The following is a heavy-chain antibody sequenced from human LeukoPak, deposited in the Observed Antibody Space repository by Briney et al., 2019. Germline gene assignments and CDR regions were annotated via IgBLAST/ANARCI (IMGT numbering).Heavy chain of an antibody. CDR1: GFTFSSYA. Sequence: QPGRSLRLSCAASGFTFSSYAMHWVRQAPGKGLEWVSYIGSSGSTVYYADSVKGRFTISRDNAKNSMYLQMNSLRDEDTAVYYCARDTLVYADSPDAFDIWGQGTMVTVSS. CDR3: ARDTLVYADSPDAFDI. D-gene: IGHD4-17*01. J-gene: IGHJ3*02. CDR2: IGSSGSTV. V-gene: IGHV3-48*03.